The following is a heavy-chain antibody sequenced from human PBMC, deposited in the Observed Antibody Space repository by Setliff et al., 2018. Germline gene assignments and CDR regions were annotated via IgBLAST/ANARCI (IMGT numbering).Heavy chain of an antibody. V-gene: IGHV1-2*02. Sequence: ASVKVSCKASANTFIAYYIHWVRQAPGQGLEWMGWINPNSAGTNYAQKFQGRVTMAWDASITTAYLDLSRLTSDDTAVYYCARAGDAATGRKGVFEYWGQGTLVTVSS. D-gene: IGHD6-13*01. CDR1: ANTFIAYY. CDR2: INPNSAGT. CDR3: ARAGDAATGRKGVFEY. J-gene: IGHJ4*02.